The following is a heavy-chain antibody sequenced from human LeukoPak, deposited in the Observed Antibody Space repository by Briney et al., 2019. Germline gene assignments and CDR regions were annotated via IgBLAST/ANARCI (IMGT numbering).Heavy chain of an antibody. CDR3: ASLNPPYYYYGMDV. Sequence: KASETLSLTCTVSGGSISSSSYYWGWIRQPPGKGLEWIGSFYYSGSTYYNPSLKSRVTISVDTSKNQFSLKLSSVTAADTAVYYCASLNPPYYYYGMDVWGQGTTVTVSS. J-gene: IGHJ6*02. CDR2: FYYSGST. CDR1: GGSISSSSYY. V-gene: IGHV4-39*01.